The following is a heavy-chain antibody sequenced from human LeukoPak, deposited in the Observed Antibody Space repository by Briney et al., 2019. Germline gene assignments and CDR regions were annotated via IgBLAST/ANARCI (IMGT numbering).Heavy chain of an antibody. CDR2: VYNSEYT. J-gene: IGHJ4*02. D-gene: IGHD2-15*01. CDR3: GRNVGSSCSYHFDY. V-gene: IGHV4-59*08. CDR1: IDPSYLYY. Sequence: SETLSLTCTLRIDPSYLYYGRCLRQPPGKGLEWIGYVYNSEYTSYNPSLRSRVSISFDTSENQFSLSLTSVTAADTAVFYCGRNVGSSCSYHFDYWGQGTLVTVSS.